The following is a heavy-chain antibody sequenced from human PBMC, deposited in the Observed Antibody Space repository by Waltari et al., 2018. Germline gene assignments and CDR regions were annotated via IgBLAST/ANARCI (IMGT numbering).Heavy chain of an antibody. D-gene: IGHD6-19*01. CDR3: ARVGQQWLVRGDYYYMDV. J-gene: IGHJ6*03. V-gene: IGHV4-59*01. Sequence: QPPGKGLEWIGYIYYSGSTNYNPSLKSRVTISVDTSKNQFSLKLSSVTAADTAVYYCARVGQQWLVRGDYYYMDVWGKGTTVTVSS. CDR2: IYYSGST.